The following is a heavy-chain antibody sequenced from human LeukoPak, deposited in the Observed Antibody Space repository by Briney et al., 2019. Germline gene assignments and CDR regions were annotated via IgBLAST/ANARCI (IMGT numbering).Heavy chain of an antibody. V-gene: IGHV4-39*07. Sequence: SETLSLTCTVSGGSISSSSYYWGWIRQPPGKGLEWIGSIYYSGSTYYNPSLKSRVTISVDTSKNQFSLKLSSVTAADTAVYYCARVWDGAVAGHEEFDYWGQGTLVTVSS. J-gene: IGHJ4*02. CDR2: IYYSGST. CDR3: ARVWDGAVAGHEEFDY. D-gene: IGHD6-13*01. CDR1: GGSISSSSYY.